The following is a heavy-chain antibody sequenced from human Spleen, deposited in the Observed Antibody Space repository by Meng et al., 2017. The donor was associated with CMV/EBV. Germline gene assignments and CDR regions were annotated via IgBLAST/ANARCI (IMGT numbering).Heavy chain of an antibody. Sequence: CAGSGFTFSDYYMTWIRQAPEKGLEWLSYISRSGDIIYYADSVKGRFTISRDNAKNSVYLQMNSLRAEDTAVYYCARDSNDWNDVDYWGQGTLVTVSS. V-gene: IGHV3-11*04. D-gene: IGHD1-1*01. CDR3: ARDSNDWNDVDY. CDR1: GFTFSDYY. CDR2: ISRSGDII. J-gene: IGHJ4*02.